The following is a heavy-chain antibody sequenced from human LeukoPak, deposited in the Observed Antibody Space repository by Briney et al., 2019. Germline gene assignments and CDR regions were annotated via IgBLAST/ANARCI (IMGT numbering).Heavy chain of an antibody. CDR3: AKDPTIAVAGTSDY. D-gene: IGHD6-19*01. CDR1: GFTFSSYS. V-gene: IGHV3-30-3*01. J-gene: IGHJ4*02. CDR2: ISSDGSNK. Sequence: GGSLRLSCAASGFTFSSYSVHWVRQAPGKGPEWVAVISSDGSNKYYADSVKGRFTISRDNSKNTLYLQMNSLRAEDTAVYYCAKDPTIAVAGTSDYWGQGTLVTVSS.